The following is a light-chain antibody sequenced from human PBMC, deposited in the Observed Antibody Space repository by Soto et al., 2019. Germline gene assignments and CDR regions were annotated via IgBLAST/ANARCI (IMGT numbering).Light chain of an antibody. V-gene: IGLV2-14*03. Sequence: QSALTQPASVSASPGQSITISCTGTSSDVGGYNYVSWYQQHPGKAPKLMIYDVSNRPSGVSNRFSGSKSGNTASLTISGLQAEDDADYYCSSYTSSSSLYVFGTGTKLTVL. CDR1: SSDVGGYNY. CDR3: SSYTSSSSLYV. J-gene: IGLJ1*01. CDR2: DVS.